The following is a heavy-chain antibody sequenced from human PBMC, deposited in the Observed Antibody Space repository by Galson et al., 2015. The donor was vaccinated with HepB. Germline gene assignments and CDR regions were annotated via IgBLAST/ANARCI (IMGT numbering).Heavy chain of an antibody. Sequence: SLRLSCAASGFTFSSYAMHWVRQAPGKGLEWVAVISYDGSNKYYADSVKGRFTISRDNSKNTLYLQMNSLRAEDTAVYYCARGEDYWGQGTLVTVSS. CDR1: GFTFSSYA. V-gene: IGHV3-30-3*01. CDR3: ARGEDY. J-gene: IGHJ4*02. CDR2: ISYDGSNK.